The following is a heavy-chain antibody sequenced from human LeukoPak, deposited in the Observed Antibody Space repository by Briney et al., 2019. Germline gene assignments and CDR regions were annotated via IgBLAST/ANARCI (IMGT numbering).Heavy chain of an antibody. Sequence: SETLSLTRSVSGASISTSAYYWGWIRQPPGKGLEWIGSIYYSGSTYYNASLKSRVTISIDTSKNQFSLRLSSVTAADTAVYYCAKSGGYGLIDYWGQGTLVTVSS. CDR1: GASISTSAYY. J-gene: IGHJ4*02. D-gene: IGHD1-26*01. CDR3: AKSGGYGLIDY. V-gene: IGHV4-39*01. CDR2: IYYSGST.